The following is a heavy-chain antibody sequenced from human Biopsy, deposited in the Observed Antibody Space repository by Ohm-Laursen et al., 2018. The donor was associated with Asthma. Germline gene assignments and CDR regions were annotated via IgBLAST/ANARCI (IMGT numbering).Heavy chain of an antibody. CDR1: GVSIRSYY. CDR3: AVYSSGGFDY. CDR2: IYYSGST. V-gene: IGHV4-59*03. J-gene: IGHJ4*02. D-gene: IGHD6-6*01. Sequence: GTLSLTCTVSGVSIRSYYWTWIRQPPGRGLEWVGYIYYSGSTNYNPSLKSRITISVDASKNQFSLKLNSVIAADTAIYYCAVYSSGGFDYWGQGSLVTVSS.